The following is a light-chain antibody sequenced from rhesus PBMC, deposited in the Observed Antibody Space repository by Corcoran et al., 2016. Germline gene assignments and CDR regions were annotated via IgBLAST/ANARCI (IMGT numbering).Light chain of an antibody. V-gene: IGKV3S9*01. CDR3: QQYNNWNT. CDR2: GSS. Sequence: EIVMTQSPATLSLSPGERATLSCRASQSVSSYVAWYQQKPEPAPRLLIYGSSSRAPGIPDRFSGSGFWTDFTLIISSLEPEDVGVYYCQQYNNWNTFGPGTKLDIK. J-gene: IGKJ3*01. CDR1: QSVSSY.